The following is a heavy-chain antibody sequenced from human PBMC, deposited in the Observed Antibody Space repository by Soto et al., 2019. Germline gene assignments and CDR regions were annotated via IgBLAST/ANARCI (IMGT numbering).Heavy chain of an antibody. Sequence: GGSLRLSCAASGFTFSSYSMNWVRQAPGKGLEWVSYISSSSSTIYYADSVKGRFTISRDNAKNSLYLQMNSLRAEDTAVYYCARDTECSGYDFSAWFDPWGQGTLVTVSS. CDR1: GFTFSSYS. J-gene: IGHJ5*02. CDR3: ARDTECSGYDFSAWFDP. CDR2: ISSSSSTI. D-gene: IGHD5-12*01. V-gene: IGHV3-48*01.